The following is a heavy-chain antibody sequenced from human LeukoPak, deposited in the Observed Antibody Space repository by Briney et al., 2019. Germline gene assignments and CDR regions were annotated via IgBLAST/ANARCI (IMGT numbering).Heavy chain of an antibody. V-gene: IGHV3-30*04. CDR3: ARDHSSSSYYYYMDV. CDR2: ISYDGSNK. D-gene: IGHD6-6*01. J-gene: IGHJ6*03. Sequence: GGSLRLSCAASGFTFSSYTMHWVRQAPGKGLEWVAVISYDGSNKYYADSVKGRFTISRDNSKNTLYLQMNSLRAEDTAVYYCARDHSSSSYYYYMDVWGKGTTVTVSS. CDR1: GFTFSSYT.